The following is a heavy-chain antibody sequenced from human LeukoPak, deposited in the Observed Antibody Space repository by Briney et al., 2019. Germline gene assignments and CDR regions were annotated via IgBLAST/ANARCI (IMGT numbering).Heavy chain of an antibody. V-gene: IGHV1-2*02. CDR2: INPNSGGT. CDR1: GYTFTGYY. D-gene: IGHD5-18*01. CDR3: AREPIYSYGPNWSDP. J-gene: IGHJ5*02. Sequence: ASVKVSCKASGYTFTGYYMHWVRQAPGQGLEGMGWINPNSGGTNYVQKFQGRVTMTRDTSISTAYMEMSRLTSDDTAVYYCAREPIYSYGPNWSDPWGQGTLVTVSS.